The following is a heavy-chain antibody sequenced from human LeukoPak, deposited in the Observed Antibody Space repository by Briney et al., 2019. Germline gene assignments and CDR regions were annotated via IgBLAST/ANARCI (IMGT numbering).Heavy chain of an antibody. Sequence: GGSLRLSCAASGFTFAGYAMSWVRQAPGKGLEWVSAIGGGGDTTFYADSVKGRFTISRDNSKNTLYLQMNSLRAEDTAVYYCAKRPLIGIYLDYWGRGTLVTVSS. CDR1: GFTFAGYA. CDR3: AKRPLIGIYLDY. J-gene: IGHJ4*02. CDR2: IGGGGDTT. V-gene: IGHV3-23*01. D-gene: IGHD1-20*01.